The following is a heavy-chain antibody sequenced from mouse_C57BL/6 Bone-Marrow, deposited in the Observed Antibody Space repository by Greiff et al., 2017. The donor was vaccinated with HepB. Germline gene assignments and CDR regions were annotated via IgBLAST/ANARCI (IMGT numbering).Heavy chain of an antibody. CDR3: ARKLRFWYFDV. CDR2: IHPNSGST. V-gene: IGHV1-64*01. CDR1: GYTFTSYW. Sequence: QVQLKQPGAELVKPGASVKLSCKASGYTFTSYWMHWVKQRPGQGLEWIGMIHPNSGSTNYNEKFKSKATLTVDKSSSTAYMQLSSLTSEDSAVYYCARKLRFWYFDVWGTGTTVTVSS. J-gene: IGHJ1*03. D-gene: IGHD1-1*01.